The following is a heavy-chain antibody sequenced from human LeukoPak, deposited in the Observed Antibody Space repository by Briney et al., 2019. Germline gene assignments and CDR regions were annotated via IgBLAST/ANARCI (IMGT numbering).Heavy chain of an antibody. CDR2: IYSGGST. CDR1: GFTVSSNY. CDR3: AKLVGATSRSLGY. Sequence: PGGSLRLSCAASGFTVSSNYMNWVRQAPGKGLEWVSVIYSGGSTYYADSVKGRFTISRDNSKNTLYLQMNSLRAEDTDVYYCAKLVGATSRSLGYWGQGTLVTVSS. V-gene: IGHV3-53*01. D-gene: IGHD1-26*01. J-gene: IGHJ4*02.